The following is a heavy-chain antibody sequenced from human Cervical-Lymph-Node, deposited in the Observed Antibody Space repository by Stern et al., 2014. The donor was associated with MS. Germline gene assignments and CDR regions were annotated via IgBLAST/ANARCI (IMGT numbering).Heavy chain of an antibody. V-gene: IGHV4-30-4*01. CDR2: IHYTGTT. Sequence: QVHLQESGPGLVKPSQTLSLTCTVSGGSISSDDYYWTLIRLHPGKGLEWIGYIHYTGTTYYDPSLKSRVSLSLDTSKNQFSLKMKSVTAADTAVYYCAVTPGTNWFDPWGQGTLVTVSS. J-gene: IGHJ5*02. CDR3: AVTPGTNWFDP. D-gene: IGHD2-21*02. CDR1: GGSISSDDYY.